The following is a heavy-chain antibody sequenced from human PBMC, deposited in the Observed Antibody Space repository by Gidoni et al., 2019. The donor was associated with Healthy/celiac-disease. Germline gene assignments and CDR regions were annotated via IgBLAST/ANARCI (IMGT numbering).Heavy chain of an antibody. Sequence: QVQLVESVGGLVQPGRSLRLSCAASGFTFSSSVMHWVRQAPGKGLEWVAVIWYDGSNKYYADSVKGRFTISRDNSKNTLYLQMNSLRAEDTAVYYCARERGATYYYDSSGLSRAFDIWGQGTMVTVSS. V-gene: IGHV3-33*01. J-gene: IGHJ3*02. D-gene: IGHD3-22*01. CDR1: GFTFSSSV. CDR2: IWYDGSNK. CDR3: ARERGATYYYDSSGLSRAFDI.